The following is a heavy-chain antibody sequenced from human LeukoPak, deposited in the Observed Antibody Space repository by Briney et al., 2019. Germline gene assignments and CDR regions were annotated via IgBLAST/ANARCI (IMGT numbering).Heavy chain of an antibody. CDR1: GFTFSSYS. V-gene: IGHV3-21*01. Sequence: GGSLRLYCSASGFTFSSYSMKWVRQAPGRGLEWVSSISSSSRYIYYADSLKGRFTIPRDNAKNSLYLQMHRLTAEHTAVYYCTRYPHRGYTYGSYVYFDYWGQGTLVTVSS. CDR2: ISSSSRYI. CDR3: TRYPHRGYTYGSYVYFDY. J-gene: IGHJ4*02. D-gene: IGHD5-18*01.